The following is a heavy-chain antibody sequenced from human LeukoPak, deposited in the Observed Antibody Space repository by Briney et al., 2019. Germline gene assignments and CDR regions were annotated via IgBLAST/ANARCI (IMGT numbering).Heavy chain of an antibody. CDR2: INPNSGDT. J-gene: IGHJ4*02. CDR3: ARAGPLYTGAYLAY. D-gene: IGHD7-27*01. CDR1: GYTFTRYY. Sequence: ASVKVSRKASGYTFTRYYIHWVRQAPGQGLQWMGWINPNSGDTISAQKLHGRVTLTTDTSITTAYMELSSLTSDDTAVYFCARAGPLYTGAYLAYWGQGTLVTVSS. V-gene: IGHV1-2*02.